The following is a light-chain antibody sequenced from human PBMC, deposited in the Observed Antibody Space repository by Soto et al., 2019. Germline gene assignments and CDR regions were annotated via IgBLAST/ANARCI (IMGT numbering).Light chain of an antibody. V-gene: IGKV1-39*01. J-gene: IGKJ4*01. CDR3: QQSYSTPLT. CDR2: AAS. CDR1: QSISSY. Sequence: DIQMTQSPSSLSASVRDRVTITCRASQSISSYLNWYQQKPGKAPKLLINAASSLQSGVPSRFSGSGSGTDFTLTISSLQLEDFANYYCQQSYSTPLTFGGGTKVDIK.